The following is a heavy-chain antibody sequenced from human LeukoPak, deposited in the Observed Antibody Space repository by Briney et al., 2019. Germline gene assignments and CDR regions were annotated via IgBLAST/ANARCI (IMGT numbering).Heavy chain of an antibody. CDR3: APDCSGGSCYDNNWFDP. D-gene: IGHD2-15*01. V-gene: IGHV3-74*01. Sequence: GGSLRLSCAASGFTFSSYWMHWVRQAPGKGLVRVSRINSDGSSTSYADSVKGRFTISRDNAKTTLYLQMNSLRAEDTAVYYCAPDCSGGSCYDNNWFDPWGQGTLVTVSS. CDR2: INSDGSST. CDR1: GFTFSSYW. J-gene: IGHJ5*02.